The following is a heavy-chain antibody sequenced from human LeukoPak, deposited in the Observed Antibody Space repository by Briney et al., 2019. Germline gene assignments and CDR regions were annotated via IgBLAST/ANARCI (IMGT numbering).Heavy chain of an antibody. V-gene: IGHV3-15*01. CDR3: TTDAHIVEVTEANDAFDI. D-gene: IGHD2-21*02. J-gene: IGHJ3*02. CDR2: IKSKTDGGTT. Sequence: PGGSLRLSCAASGFTFSNAWMSWVRQAPGKGLEWVGRIKSKTDGGTTDYAAPVKGRFTISRDDSKNTLYLQMNSLKTEDTAVYYCTTDAHIVEVTEANDAFDIWGQGTMVTVSS. CDR1: GFTFSNAW.